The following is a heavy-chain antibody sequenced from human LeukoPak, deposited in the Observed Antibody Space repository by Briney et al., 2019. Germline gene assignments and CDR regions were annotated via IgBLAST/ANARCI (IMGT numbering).Heavy chain of an antibody. J-gene: IGHJ6*03. CDR2: IIPIFGHA. V-gene: IGHV1-69*05. Sequence: SVKVSCKASGGTFSSYAISWARQAPGQGREWMGGIIPIFGHANYAQQFQGRVTITTDESTSTAYMELRSLRSEDPAVYYCARPAGAVSTYYYMDVWGKGTTVTASS. D-gene: IGHD3-10*01. CDR1: GGTFSSYA. CDR3: ARPAGAVSTYYYMDV.